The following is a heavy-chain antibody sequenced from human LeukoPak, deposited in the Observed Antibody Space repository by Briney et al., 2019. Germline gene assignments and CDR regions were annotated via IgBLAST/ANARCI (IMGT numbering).Heavy chain of an antibody. CDR2: ISYDGSDE. J-gene: IGHJ1*01. V-gene: IGHV3-30*04. CDR3: TSWGDTTAEYFQR. CDR1: GLAFSSYS. D-gene: IGHD2-21*02. Sequence: GGSLRLSCVASGLAFSSYSMHWVRQAPGKGLEWVGVISYDGSDEYYTDSVKGRFTISRDNSKNTVYLQMNSLRADDTAVYYCTSWGDTTAEYFQRWGQGTLVTVSS.